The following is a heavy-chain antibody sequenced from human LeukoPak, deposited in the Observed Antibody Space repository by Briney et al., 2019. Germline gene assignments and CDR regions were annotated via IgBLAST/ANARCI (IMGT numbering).Heavy chain of an antibody. D-gene: IGHD3-22*01. CDR3: ARDGYYYDSSGYYYDTSAEYFQH. J-gene: IGHJ1*01. CDR1: GGTFSSYA. Sequence: ASVKVSCKASGGTFSSYAISWVRQAPGQGLEWMGGIIPIFGTANYAQKFQGRVTITADESTSTAYMELSSLRSEDTAVYYCARDGYYYDSSGYYYDTSAEYFQHWGQGTLVTVSS. CDR2: IIPIFGTA. V-gene: IGHV1-69*13.